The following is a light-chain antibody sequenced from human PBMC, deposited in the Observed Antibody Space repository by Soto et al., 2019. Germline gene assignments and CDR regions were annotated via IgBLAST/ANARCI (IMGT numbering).Light chain of an antibody. CDR1: QSISDW. CDR3: QQYNTYWT. V-gene: IGKV1-5*03. CDR2: RAS. Sequence: EIQMTQSPSTLSASVGDRVSITCRASQSISDWLAWYQQRPGKAPRLLIYRASILQSGVPSRFSGSGSGTEYTLTIDSLQPDDFATYYCQQYNTYWTFGQGTKVDIK. J-gene: IGKJ1*01.